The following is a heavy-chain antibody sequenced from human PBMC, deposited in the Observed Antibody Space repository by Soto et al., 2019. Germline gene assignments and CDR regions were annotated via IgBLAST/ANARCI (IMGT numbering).Heavy chain of an antibody. V-gene: IGHV3-9*01. J-gene: IGHJ6*02. CDR1: GFTFDDYA. CDR2: ISWNSGSI. Sequence: EVQLLESGGGLVQPGRSLRLSCAASGFTFDDYAMHWVRQAPGKGLEWVSGISWNSGSIGYADSVKGRFTISRDNSKNSLYLQMNSLRAEDTAVYYCAKEVQGAFVFSMDVWGQGTPVTVSS. D-gene: IGHD2-2*01. CDR3: AKEVQGAFVFSMDV.